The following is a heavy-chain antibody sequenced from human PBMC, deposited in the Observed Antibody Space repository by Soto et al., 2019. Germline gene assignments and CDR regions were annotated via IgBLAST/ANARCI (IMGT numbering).Heavy chain of an antibody. D-gene: IGHD6-6*01. CDR1: GGTFSSYA. V-gene: IGHV1-69*01. Sequence: QVQLVQSGAEVKKPGSSVKVSCRASGGTFSSYAVSWVWQAPGHGLEWMGVVIPLLNTPKYVQKFQGRVTITADASATTAYMELSSLRSEDTAVYYCARESSSPNYYYYGMDVWGQGTTVTVSS. J-gene: IGHJ6*02. CDR2: VIPLLNTP. CDR3: ARESSSPNYYYYGMDV.